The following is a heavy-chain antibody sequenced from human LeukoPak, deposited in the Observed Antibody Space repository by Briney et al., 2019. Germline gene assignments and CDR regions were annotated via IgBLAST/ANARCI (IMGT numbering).Heavy chain of an antibody. V-gene: IGHV3-74*01. CDR1: GFTFSSYW. D-gene: IGHD2-2*01. Sequence: GGSLRLSCAASGFTFSSYWMHWVRQAPGKGLVWVSRINSDGSRTSYADSVKGRFTISRDNAKNTLYLQMNSLRAEDTAVYYCAIPYQPGDNWFDPWGQGTLVTVSS. CDR3: AIPYQPGDNWFDP. CDR2: INSDGSRT. J-gene: IGHJ5*02.